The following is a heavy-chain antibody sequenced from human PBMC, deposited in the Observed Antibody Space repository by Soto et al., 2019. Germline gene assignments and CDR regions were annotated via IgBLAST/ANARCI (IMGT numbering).Heavy chain of an antibody. CDR3: ANATGGSSSR. J-gene: IGHJ4*02. CDR2: IAVGSGYT. CDR1: GFTFTSSA. V-gene: IGHV1-58*01. D-gene: IGHD6-13*01. Sequence: GASVKVSCKASGFTFTSSAFQWVRQARGQRLEWIGWIAVGSGYTNYAQRFQDRVTLTRDMSTATTYMELSLLTSEDTAVYYCANATGGSSSRWGQGTLVTVSS.